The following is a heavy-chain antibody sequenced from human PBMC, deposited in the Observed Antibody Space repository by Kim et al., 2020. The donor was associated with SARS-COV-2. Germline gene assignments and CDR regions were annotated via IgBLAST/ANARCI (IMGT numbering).Heavy chain of an antibody. V-gene: IGHV3-30*07. J-gene: IGHJ4*02. D-gene: IGHD3-10*01. Sequence: DSVKGRFTISRDNSKNTLYLQMNSLRAEDTAVYYCARNYGVRGVKGGFDYWGQGTLVTVSS. CDR3: ARNYGVRGVKGGFDY.